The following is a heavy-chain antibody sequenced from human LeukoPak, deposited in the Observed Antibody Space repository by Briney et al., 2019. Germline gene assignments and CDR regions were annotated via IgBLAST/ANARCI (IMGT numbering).Heavy chain of an antibody. J-gene: IGHJ4*02. V-gene: IGHV6-1*01. CDR3: ARGGWNKFDY. CDR2: TYYRSKWYN. Sequence: SQTLSLTCAISGDSVSSNSAAWNWIRQSPSRGLEWLGRTYYRSKWYNEYAVSVKSRITINPDTSKNQFSLKLSSVTAADTAVYYCARGGWNKFDYWGQGTLVTVSS. D-gene: IGHD3-22*01. CDR1: GDSVSSNSAA.